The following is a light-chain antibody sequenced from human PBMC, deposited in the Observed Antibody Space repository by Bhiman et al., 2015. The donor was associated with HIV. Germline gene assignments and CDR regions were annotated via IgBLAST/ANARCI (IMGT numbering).Light chain of an antibody. CDR3: CSYAGSSTYVV. Sequence: QSALTQPRSVSGSPGQSVTISCTGTSSDVGTYEYVSWYQHRPGKGPKLIIYDVTQRPSGVPDRFSGSKSGNTASLTISGLQAEDEADYYCCSYAGSSTYVVFGGGTKLTVL. V-gene: IGLV2-11*01. CDR1: SSDVGTYEY. J-gene: IGLJ2*01. CDR2: DVT.